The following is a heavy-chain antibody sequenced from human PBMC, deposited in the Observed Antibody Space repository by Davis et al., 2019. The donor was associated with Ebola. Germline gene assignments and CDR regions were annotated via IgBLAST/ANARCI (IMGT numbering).Heavy chain of an antibody. D-gene: IGHD5-18*01. CDR2: INSDGSST. V-gene: IGHV3-74*01. Sequence: GESLKISCAASGFTFSSYWMHWVRQAPGKGLVWVSRINSDGSSTSYADSVKGRFTISRDNAKNTLYLQMNSLRAEDTAVYYCAKDSLYGYSYGLLSAGDYWGQGTLVTVSS. CDR1: GFTFSSYW. J-gene: IGHJ4*02. CDR3: AKDSLYGYSYGLLSAGDY.